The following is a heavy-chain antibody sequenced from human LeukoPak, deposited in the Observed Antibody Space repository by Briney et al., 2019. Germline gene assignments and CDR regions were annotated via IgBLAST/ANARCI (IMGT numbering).Heavy chain of an antibody. Sequence: PSETLSHTCAVYGGSFSGYYWSWIRQPPGKGLEWIGEINHSGSTNYNPSLKSRVTISVDTSKNQFSLKLSSVTAADTAVYYCARSVVYDSSGYYTVTLLYYFDYWGQGTLVTVSS. CDR3: ARSVVYDSSGYYTVTLLYYFDY. CDR1: GGSFSGYY. CDR2: INHSGST. D-gene: IGHD3-22*01. J-gene: IGHJ4*02. V-gene: IGHV4-34*01.